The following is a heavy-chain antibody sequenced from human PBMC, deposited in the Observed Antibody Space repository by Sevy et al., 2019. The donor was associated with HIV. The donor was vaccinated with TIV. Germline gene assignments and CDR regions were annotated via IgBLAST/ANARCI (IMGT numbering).Heavy chain of an antibody. D-gene: IGHD3-16*01. Sequence: GGSLRLSCAASEFTFSSYWMTWVRQGPGKGLEWVANINQDGSEENYADSVKGRFTIFRDNAKKSLFLQMNSLRAEDTAVYHCARTGSYADTYFCYYAMDVWGRGTTVTVSS. CDR1: EFTFSSYW. V-gene: IGHV3-7*01. CDR3: ARTGSYADTYFCYYAMDV. J-gene: IGHJ6*02. CDR2: INQDGSEE.